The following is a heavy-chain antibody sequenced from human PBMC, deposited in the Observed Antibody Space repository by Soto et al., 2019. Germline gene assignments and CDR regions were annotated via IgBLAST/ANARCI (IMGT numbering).Heavy chain of an antibody. CDR2: IKSKTDGGTT. CDR3: TTDAFITIFGVVTDDFDY. V-gene: IGHV3-15*01. D-gene: IGHD3-3*01. J-gene: IGHJ4*02. CDR1: GFTFSNAW. Sequence: KAGGSLRLSCAASGFTFSNAWMSWVRQAPGKGLEWVGRIKSKTDGGTTDYAAPVKGRFTISRDDSKNTLYLQMNSLKTEDTAVYYCTTDAFITIFGVVTDDFDYWGQGTLVTVSS.